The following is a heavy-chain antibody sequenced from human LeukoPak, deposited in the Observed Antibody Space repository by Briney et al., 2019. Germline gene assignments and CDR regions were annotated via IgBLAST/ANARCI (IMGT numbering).Heavy chain of an antibody. Sequence: GGSLRLSCAASGFTFSSYSMNWVRQAPGKGLEWVSSISSSSSYIYYADSVKGRFTISRDNAKNSLYLQMNSLRAEDTAVYYCARDAYGDYYLDYWGQGTLVTVSS. J-gene: IGHJ4*02. CDR1: GFTFSSYS. CDR3: ARDAYGDYYLDY. V-gene: IGHV3-21*01. D-gene: IGHD4-17*01. CDR2: ISSSSSYI.